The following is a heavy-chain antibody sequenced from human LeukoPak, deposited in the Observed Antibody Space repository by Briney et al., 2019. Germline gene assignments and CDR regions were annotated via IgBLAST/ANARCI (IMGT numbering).Heavy chain of an antibody. CDR2: ISGTGDRT. Sequence: PGGSLRLSCVASGFTSSSYAMSWVRQTPGKGLEWVSAISGTGDRTYYADSVKGRFTISRDNSKNTLYLQMNSLRAEDTAVYYCARVFWYFDLWGRGTLVTVSS. CDR1: GFTSSSYA. J-gene: IGHJ2*01. CDR3: ARVFWYFDL. V-gene: IGHV3-23*01.